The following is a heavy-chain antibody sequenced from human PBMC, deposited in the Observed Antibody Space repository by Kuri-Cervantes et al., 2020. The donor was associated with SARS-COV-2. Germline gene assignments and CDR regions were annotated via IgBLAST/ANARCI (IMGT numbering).Heavy chain of an antibody. CDR3: ARDSSVAV. Sequence: SVKVSCKVSGYTLTELSMHWVRQAPGQGLEWMGRIIPILGTANYAQKFQGRVTITADKSTSTAYMELSSLRSEDTAVYYCARDSSVAVWGQGTLVTVSS. J-gene: IGHJ4*02. CDR2: IIPILGTA. V-gene: IGHV1-69*08. CDR1: GYTLTELS. D-gene: IGHD6-19*01.